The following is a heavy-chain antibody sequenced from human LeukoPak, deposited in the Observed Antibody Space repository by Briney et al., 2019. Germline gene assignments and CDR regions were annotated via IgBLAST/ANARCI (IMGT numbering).Heavy chain of an antibody. CDR1: GGSISSYY. CDR2: IYYSGST. V-gene: IGHV4-59*01. CDR3: ARVESSGYFFHFDY. Sequence: SETLSLTCTVSGGSISSYYWSWIRQPPGKGLEWIGYIYYSGSTNYNPSLKSRVTISVDTSKNQFSLKLSSVTAADTAVYYCARVESSGYFFHFDYWGQGTLVTVSS. J-gene: IGHJ4*02. D-gene: IGHD3-22*01.